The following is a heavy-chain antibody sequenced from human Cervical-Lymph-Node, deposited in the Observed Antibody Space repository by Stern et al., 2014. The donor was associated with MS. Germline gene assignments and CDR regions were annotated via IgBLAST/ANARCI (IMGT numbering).Heavy chain of an antibody. Sequence: VQLVESGPGLVKPSGTLSLTCAVSGGSISNYNWWSWVRQPPGKGLEWIGEIYHSGATNYNPSLKRRVTISVDKSQTQFSLKMRSVTAADTAVYYCARAVRVDTYFDYWGQGTLVTVSS. CDR2: IYHSGAT. CDR3: ARAVRVDTYFDY. J-gene: IGHJ4*02. D-gene: IGHD5-18*01. V-gene: IGHV4-4*02. CDR1: GGSISNYNW.